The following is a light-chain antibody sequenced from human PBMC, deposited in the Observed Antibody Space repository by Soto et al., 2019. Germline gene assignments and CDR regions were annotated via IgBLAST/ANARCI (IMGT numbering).Light chain of an antibody. V-gene: IGKV1-33*01. Sequence: DIQMTQSPSSVSASVGDRVTITFRASQGVSNWLAWYQQKPGKAPKLLIYDASILETGVPSRFSGSGSGTDFTFTISSLQPEDFATYYCQQYDNLPLTFGGGTKVDIK. J-gene: IGKJ4*01. CDR1: QGVSNW. CDR2: DAS. CDR3: QQYDNLPLT.